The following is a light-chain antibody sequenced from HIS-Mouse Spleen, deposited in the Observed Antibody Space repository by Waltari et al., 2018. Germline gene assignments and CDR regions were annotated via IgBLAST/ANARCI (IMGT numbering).Light chain of an antibody. J-gene: IGLJ2*01. Sequence: SYELTQPPSVSVSPGQTARITCSGDALPKKYAYWYKQKSGQAPVLVLSEDSQRPSGFPERFSGSSSGTMATLTISGAQVEDEADYYCYSTDSSGNHRVFGGGTKLTVL. V-gene: IGLV3-10*01. CDR2: EDS. CDR1: ALPKKY. CDR3: YSTDSSGNHRV.